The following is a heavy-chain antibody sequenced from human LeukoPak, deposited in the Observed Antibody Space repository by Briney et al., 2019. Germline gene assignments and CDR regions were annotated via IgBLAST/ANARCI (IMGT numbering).Heavy chain of an antibody. Sequence: GGSLRLSCAASGFTSSSNEMNWVRQAPGKGLEWLSYISSGGSKIYYADSVKGRFTISRDNAKNSLYLQLNSLRAEDTAVYYCARDGVQGAPRGGYFDYWGQGILVTVSS. J-gene: IGHJ4*02. D-gene: IGHD3-10*01. CDR1: GFTSSSNE. V-gene: IGHV3-48*03. CDR3: ARDGVQGAPRGGYFDY. CDR2: ISSGGSKI.